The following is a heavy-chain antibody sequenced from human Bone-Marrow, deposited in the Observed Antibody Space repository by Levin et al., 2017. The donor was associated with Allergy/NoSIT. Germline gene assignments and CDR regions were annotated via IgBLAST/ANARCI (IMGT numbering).Heavy chain of an antibody. J-gene: IGHJ6*02. CDR3: ARVFNVAGISVIGGGLDV. D-gene: IGHD3-16*01. CDR1: GFTFTTSW. Sequence: PGESLKISCAASGFTFTTSWMHWVRQAPGKGLEWVSRLNSDGTTTDYADSVKGRFIISRDNAKNTVYLQMNSLRAEDTAVYYCARVFNVAGISVIGGGLDVWGQGTTVSVSS. CDR2: LNSDGTTT. V-gene: IGHV3-74*01.